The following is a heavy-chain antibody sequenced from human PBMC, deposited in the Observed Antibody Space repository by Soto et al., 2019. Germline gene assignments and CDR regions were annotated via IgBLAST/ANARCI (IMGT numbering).Heavy chain of an antibody. CDR2: ISYDGSNE. CDR3: AKDHRYCISTSCYEGYYYYGMDV. CDR1: GFTFSSYG. J-gene: IGHJ6*02. V-gene: IGHV3-30*18. Sequence: PGGSLRLSCAASGFTFSSYGIHWVRQAPGKGLEWVAAISYDGSNEHYADSVKGRFTISRDNSKNTLYLQMNSLRAEDTAVYYCAKDHRYCISTSCYEGYYYYGMDVWGQGTTVTVSS. D-gene: IGHD2-2*01.